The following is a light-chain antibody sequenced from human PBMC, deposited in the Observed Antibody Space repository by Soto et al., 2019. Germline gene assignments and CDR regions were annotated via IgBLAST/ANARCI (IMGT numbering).Light chain of an antibody. CDR2: DAS. CDR3: QQRSNWPIT. CDR1: QSVSSY. J-gene: IGKJ5*01. V-gene: IGKV3-11*01. Sequence: EIVLKQAPVTLSLSKGERATLSCRASQSVSSYLAWYQQKPGQAPRLLIYDASNRATGIPARFSGSGSGTEFTLTISSLQSEDFAVYYCQQRSNWPITFGQGRLLEVK.